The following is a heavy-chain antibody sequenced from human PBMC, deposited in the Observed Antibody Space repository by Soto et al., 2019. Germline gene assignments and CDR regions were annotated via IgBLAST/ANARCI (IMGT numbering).Heavy chain of an antibody. J-gene: IGHJ5*02. V-gene: IGHV4-31*03. Sequence: SETLSLTCTVSGGSISSGGYYWSWIRQHPGKGLEWIGYIYYSGSTYYNPSLKSRVTISVDTSKNQFSLKLSSVTAADTAVYYCARDYREFGGSSWYPVDFNWFDPWGQGTLVTVS. D-gene: IGHD6-13*01. CDR1: GGSISSGGYY. CDR3: ARDYREFGGSSWYPVDFNWFDP. CDR2: IYYSGST.